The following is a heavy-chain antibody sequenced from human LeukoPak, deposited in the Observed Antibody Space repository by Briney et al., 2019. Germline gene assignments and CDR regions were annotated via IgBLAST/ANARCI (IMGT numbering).Heavy chain of an antibody. D-gene: IGHD5-24*01. CDR1: GGSFSGYY. V-gene: IGHV4-34*01. CDR2: INHSGST. CDR3: RGEMATIPPRLDY. J-gene: IGHJ4*02. Sequence: SETLSLTCAVYGGSFSGYYWSWIRQPPGKGREWIGEINHSGSTNYNPSLKSRVTISVDTSKNQFSLKLSSVTAADTAVYYCRGEMATIPPRLDYWGQGTLVTVSS.